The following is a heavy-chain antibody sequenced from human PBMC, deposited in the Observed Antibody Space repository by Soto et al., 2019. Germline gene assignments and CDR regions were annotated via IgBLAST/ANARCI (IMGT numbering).Heavy chain of an antibody. CDR1: GYTFTGYY. Sequence: GASVKVSCKASGYTFTGYYMHWVRQAPGQGLEWMGWINPNSGGTNYAQKFQGWVTMTRDTSISTAYMELSRLRSDDTAVYYCARESCSGGSCYYGMDVWGQGTTVTVSS. D-gene: IGHD2-15*01. CDR3: ARESCSGGSCYYGMDV. CDR2: INPNSGGT. J-gene: IGHJ6*02. V-gene: IGHV1-2*04.